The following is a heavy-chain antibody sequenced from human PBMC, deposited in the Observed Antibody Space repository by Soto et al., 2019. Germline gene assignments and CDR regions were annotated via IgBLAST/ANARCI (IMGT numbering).Heavy chain of an antibody. CDR1: GYTFTSYD. J-gene: IGHJ4*02. Sequence: QVQLVQSGAEVKKPGASVKVSCKASGYTFTSYDFNWVRQATGQGPEWLGWLNPVSGDTGYSQKFQGRVTMTSDTAISTAYMGLRSLSSEDTAVYSCASAPRTWGFDFWGQGTQVTVSS. V-gene: IGHV1-8*01. D-gene: IGHD1-1*01. CDR2: LNPVSGDT. CDR3: ASAPRTWGFDF.